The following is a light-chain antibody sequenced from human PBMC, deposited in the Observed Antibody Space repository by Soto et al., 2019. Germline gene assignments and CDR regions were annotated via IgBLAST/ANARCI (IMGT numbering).Light chain of an antibody. CDR2: WAS. CDR3: QQYYSTPPA. V-gene: IGKV4-1*01. Sequence: DIVMTQSPDSLAVSLGERATINCKSSQSVLYSSNNKNYLAWYQQKPEQPPKLLIYWASTRQSGVPDRFSGSGSGTDFTPTIISLQAEDVAVYYCQQYYSTPPAFGPGTKVYIK. J-gene: IGKJ3*01. CDR1: QSVLYSSNNKNY.